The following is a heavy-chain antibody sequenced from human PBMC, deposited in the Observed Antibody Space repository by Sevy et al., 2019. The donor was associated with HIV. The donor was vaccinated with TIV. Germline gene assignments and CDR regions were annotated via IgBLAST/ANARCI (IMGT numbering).Heavy chain of an antibody. J-gene: IGHJ4*02. CDR2: IYRSGST. CDR1: GGSISSSNW. V-gene: IGHV4-4*02. Sequence: SETLSLTCAVSGGSISSSNWWSWVRQPPGKGLEWIGEIYRSGSTNYNSSLKSRVTISVYKSKNQFSLKLSSVTAADTAVYYCARCVVAATYFDCWGQGTLVTVSS. D-gene: IGHD2-21*01. CDR3: ARCVVAATYFDC.